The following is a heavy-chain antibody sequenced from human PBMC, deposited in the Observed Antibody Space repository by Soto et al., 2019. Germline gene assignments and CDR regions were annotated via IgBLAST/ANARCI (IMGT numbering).Heavy chain of an antibody. CDR3: ARGRVPAATFGGYSSGRYFDY. D-gene: IGHD6-19*01. CDR2: IYYSGST. Sequence: ASETLSLTCTVSGGSISSSSYYWGWIRQPPGKGLEWIGSIYYSGSTYYNPSLKSRVTISVDTSKNQFSLKLSSVTAADTAVYYCARGRVPAATFGGYSSGRYFDYWGQGTLVTVSS. J-gene: IGHJ4*02. V-gene: IGHV4-39*01. CDR1: GGSISSSSYY.